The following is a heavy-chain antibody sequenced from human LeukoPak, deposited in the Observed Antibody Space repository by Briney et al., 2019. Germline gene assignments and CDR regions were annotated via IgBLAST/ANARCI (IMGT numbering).Heavy chain of an antibody. D-gene: IGHD6-19*01. J-gene: IGHJ4*02. CDR2: ISYDGSNK. Sequence: PGGSLRLSCAASGFTFSSYAMPWVRQAPGKGLEWVAVISYDGSNKYYADSVKGRFTIYRDNSKNTLYLQMNSLRAEDTAVYYCARDRSSGWEDLAYYFDYWGQGTLVTVSS. V-gene: IGHV3-30-3*01. CDR3: ARDRSSGWEDLAYYFDY. CDR1: GFTFSSYA.